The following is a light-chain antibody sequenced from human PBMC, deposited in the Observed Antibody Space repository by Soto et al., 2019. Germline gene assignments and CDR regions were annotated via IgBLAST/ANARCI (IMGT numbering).Light chain of an antibody. V-gene: IGLV2-14*01. Sequence: QSALTQPASVSRSPGQSIAIACTGTSSDVGAYDYVSWYQQHPGKAPKVMIYDVTNRPSGVSNRFSGSKSGNTASLTISGLQAEDEADYYCSSYTSSSTYVFGTGTKLTVL. J-gene: IGLJ1*01. CDR2: DVT. CDR1: SSDVGAYDY. CDR3: SSYTSSSTYV.